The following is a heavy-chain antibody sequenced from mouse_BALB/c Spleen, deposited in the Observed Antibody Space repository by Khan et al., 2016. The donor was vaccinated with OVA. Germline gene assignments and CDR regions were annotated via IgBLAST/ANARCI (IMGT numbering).Heavy chain of an antibody. CDR3: WIMYCGLAWFAY. V-gene: IGHV2-3*01. CDR1: GLSLINYG. CDR2: IWGDGTT. J-gene: IGHJ3*01. Sequence: QVQLQQSGPGLVAPSQSLSITCTVSGLSLINYGVSWIRQPPGKGLEWLGVIWGDGTTNYHSTLKPRLSITKDNSKSQVFLQLTSLQTDDTATYFCWIMYCGLAWFAYWGQGTLVTVSA. D-gene: IGHD3-1*01.